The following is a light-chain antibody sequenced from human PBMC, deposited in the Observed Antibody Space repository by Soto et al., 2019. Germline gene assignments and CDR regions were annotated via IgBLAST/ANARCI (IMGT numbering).Light chain of an antibody. J-gene: IGKJ5*01. Sequence: EILLTQSPDTLSLSPGERATLSCRKSKPGISNYLAWCQQRAGQAPRLLIYGASRRATGIPDRFSGSGSGTDFTLTVSRLEPEDFAVYYCQQYGSSPITFGQGTRLEIK. CDR3: QQYGSSPIT. CDR2: GAS. V-gene: IGKV3-20*01. CDR1: KPGISNY.